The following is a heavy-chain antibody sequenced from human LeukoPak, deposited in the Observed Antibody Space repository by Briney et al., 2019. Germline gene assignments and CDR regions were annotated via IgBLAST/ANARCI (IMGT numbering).Heavy chain of an antibody. Sequence: GGSLRLSCAASGFTFSSYAMSWARQAPGKGLEWVSAISGSGGSTYYADSVKGRFTISRDNSKNTLYLQMNSLRAEDTAVYYCAKVKGPRGHGSGSYDPWGQGTLVTVSS. D-gene: IGHD3-10*01. CDR1: GFTFSSYA. CDR2: ISGSGGST. CDR3: AKVKGPRGHGSGSYDP. V-gene: IGHV3-23*01. J-gene: IGHJ5*02.